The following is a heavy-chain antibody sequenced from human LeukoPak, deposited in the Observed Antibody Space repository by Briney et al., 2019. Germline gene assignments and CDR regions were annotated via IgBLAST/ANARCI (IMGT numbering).Heavy chain of an antibody. V-gene: IGHV3-53*01. CDR2: IYSGGST. CDR1: GFTVSSNY. Sequence: PGGSLRPSCAASGFTVSSNYMSWVRQAPGKGLEWVSVIYSGGSTYYADSVKGRFTISRDNSKNTLYLQMNSLRAEDTAVYYCARGGTMVRGVIEYYFDYWGQGTLVTVSS. D-gene: IGHD3-10*01. CDR3: ARGGTMVRGVIEYYFDY. J-gene: IGHJ4*02.